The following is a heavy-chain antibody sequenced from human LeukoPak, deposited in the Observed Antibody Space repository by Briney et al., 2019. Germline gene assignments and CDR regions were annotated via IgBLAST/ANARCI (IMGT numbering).Heavy chain of an antibody. J-gene: IGHJ4*02. CDR3: ARDPNRSGLDY. CDR1: GGFISSSNW. CDR2: IYHSGST. V-gene: IGHV4-4*02. D-gene: IGHD2/OR15-2a*01. Sequence: PSETLSLTCAVSGGFISSSNWWSWVRQPPGKGLEWIGEIYHSGSTNYNPSLGSRVTISVDKSKNQFSLKMTSVTAADTAVYYCARDPNRSGLDYWGQGTLVTVSS.